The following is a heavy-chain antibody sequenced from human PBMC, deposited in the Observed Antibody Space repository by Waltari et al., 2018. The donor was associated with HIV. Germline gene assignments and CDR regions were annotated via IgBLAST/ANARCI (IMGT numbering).Heavy chain of an antibody. D-gene: IGHD1-1*01. CDR3: AVPRCNRANCHFAS. J-gene: IGHJ4*02. Sequence: EVRLEESGGGLVQPGGSLRPSCAASGFSSTSSWLHWVRQVPGKRPEWFSRINTDGTYTNYADAVRGRFSNSRDNAKTTLYLQMNSLKVEDTAVYFCAVPRCNRANCHFASWGQGTLVTVSS. V-gene: IGHV3-74*01. CDR1: GFSSTSSW. CDR2: INTDGTYT.